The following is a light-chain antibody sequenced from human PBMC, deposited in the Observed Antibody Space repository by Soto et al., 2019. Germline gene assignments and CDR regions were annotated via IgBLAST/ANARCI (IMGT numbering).Light chain of an antibody. J-gene: IGKJ1*01. CDR2: GAS. CDR1: LDIDNS. Sequence: DIRVTQSPLSLSASVGDRVTITCRASLDIDNSLAWYQQIPGRAPKLLIYGASSLQSGVPSRFSGSGSGTYFVLTITNLQPEDVATYYCQKYNKAPWIFGQGTKV. V-gene: IGKV1-27*01. CDR3: QKYNKAPWI.